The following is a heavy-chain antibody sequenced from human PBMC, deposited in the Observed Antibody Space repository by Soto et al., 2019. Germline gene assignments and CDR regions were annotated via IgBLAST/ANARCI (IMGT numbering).Heavy chain of an antibody. Sequence: SVKVSCKASGGTFSSYTTSWVRQAPGQGLEWMGRIIPILGIANYAQKFQGRVTITADKSTSTAYMELSSLRSEDTAVYYCARAPTIFGVVISRGNWFDPWGQGTLVTVSS. CDR1: GGTFSSYT. CDR3: ARAPTIFGVVISRGNWFDP. D-gene: IGHD3-3*01. CDR2: IIPILGIA. V-gene: IGHV1-69*02. J-gene: IGHJ5*02.